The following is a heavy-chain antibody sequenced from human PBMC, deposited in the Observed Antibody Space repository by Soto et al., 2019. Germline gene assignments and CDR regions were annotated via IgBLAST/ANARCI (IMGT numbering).Heavy chain of an antibody. V-gene: IGHV3-30-3*01. CDR3: ARLSAYGSGSPAYYGMDV. Sequence: PGGSLRLSCAASGFTFSSYAMHWVRQAPGKGLEWVAVISYDGSNKYYADSVKGRFTISRDNSKNTLYLQMDSLRAEDTAVYYCARLSAYGSGSPAYYGMDVWGQGTTVTVSS. CDR2: ISYDGSNK. CDR1: GFTFSSYA. J-gene: IGHJ6*02. D-gene: IGHD3-10*01.